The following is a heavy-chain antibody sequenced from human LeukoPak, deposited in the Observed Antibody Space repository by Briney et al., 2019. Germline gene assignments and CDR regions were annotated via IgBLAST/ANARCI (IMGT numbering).Heavy chain of an antibody. CDR1: GGSFNGYY. CDR2: INQSGSS. D-gene: IGHD3-22*01. V-gene: IGHV4-34*01. J-gene: IGHJ4*02. CDR3: ARRSRAGSHFESNGYYSYRRPGGYYLDY. Sequence: SETLSLTCAVYGGSFNGYYWSWIRQPPGKGLEWIGEINQSGSSNSNPSLKSRVIMSVGASKNQFSLKLRSVTAADTAVYYCARRSRAGSHFESNGYYSYRRPGGYYLDYWDQGTLVTVSS.